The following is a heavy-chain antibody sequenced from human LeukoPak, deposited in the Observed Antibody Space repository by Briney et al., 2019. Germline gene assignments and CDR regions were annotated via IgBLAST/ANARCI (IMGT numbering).Heavy chain of an antibody. J-gene: IGHJ4*02. CDR1: GYTFTGYY. Sequence: ASVKVSCKASGYTFTGYYMHWVRKAPGQGLEWMGWINPNSGGTNYAQKFQGRVTTTRDTSISTAYMELSRLRSDDTAVYYCARVPYYDSSGYQGYWGQGTLVTVSS. D-gene: IGHD3-22*01. V-gene: IGHV1-2*02. CDR2: INPNSGGT. CDR3: ARVPYYDSSGYQGY.